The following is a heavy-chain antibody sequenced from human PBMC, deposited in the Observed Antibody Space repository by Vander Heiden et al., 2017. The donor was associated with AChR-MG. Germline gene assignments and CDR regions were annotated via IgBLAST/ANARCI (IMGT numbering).Heavy chain of an antibody. CDR2: IRSKANSYAT. D-gene: IGHD1-1*01. CDR1: GFSFSGSA. Sequence: VQLAQSGAGLVQPGGSLNLSCPASGFSFSGSAMHWVRQASGKGQEWVGRIRSKANSYATAYDATVKGRLTISRDDSKNTAYMQMNSLKTEETAVYYCTRHSSWNDGFDYWGQGTLVTVSS. V-gene: IGHV3-73*02. J-gene: IGHJ4*02. CDR3: TRHSSWNDGFDY.